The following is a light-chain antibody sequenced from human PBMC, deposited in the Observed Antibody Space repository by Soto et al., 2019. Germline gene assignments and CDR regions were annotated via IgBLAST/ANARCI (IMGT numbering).Light chain of an antibody. CDR2: DAS. V-gene: IGKV3-11*01. CDR3: QQRRNWP. Sequence: EIVLTQSPATLSLSPGERATLSCRASQSVSSYLAWYQQKPGQAPRLLIYDASNRATGIPARFSGSGSGTDFTLTISSLESEEFAVYYCQQRRNWPFGPGTKVDIK. J-gene: IGKJ3*01. CDR1: QSVSSY.